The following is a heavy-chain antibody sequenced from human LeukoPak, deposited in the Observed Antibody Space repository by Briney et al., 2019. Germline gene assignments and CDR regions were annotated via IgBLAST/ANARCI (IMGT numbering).Heavy chain of an antibody. CDR2: IYYSGST. J-gene: IGHJ4*02. V-gene: IGHV4-31*03. CDR3: ARDSKYYYDSSGYPRD. CDR1: GPSISSSSYC. D-gene: IGHD3-22*01. Sequence: PSETLSLTCTLSGPSISSSSYCWGWLRQHRGKGLEWIGYIYYSGSTYYNPYLKSRVTISVDTSKNQFSLKLSPVTAADTAVYYCARDSKYYYDSSGYPRDWGQGHLVPVSS.